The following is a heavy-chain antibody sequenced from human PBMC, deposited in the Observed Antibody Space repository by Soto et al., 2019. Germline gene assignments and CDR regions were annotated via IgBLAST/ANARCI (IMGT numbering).Heavy chain of an antibody. V-gene: IGHV4-31*03. CDR3: ARVLLTPSTRLGR. CDR1: GGCISIGTYF. D-gene: IGHD2-15*01. CDR2: IYYTGIT. Sequence: SNILSVNSTVSGGCISIGTYFGSWVRQRPGEGLEWIGNIYYTGITYYNLSLKSRVAISVDTSKNQFSLTLTSVTAADTAIYYCARVLLTPSTRLGRWGQGTLVTVSS. J-gene: IGHJ4*02.